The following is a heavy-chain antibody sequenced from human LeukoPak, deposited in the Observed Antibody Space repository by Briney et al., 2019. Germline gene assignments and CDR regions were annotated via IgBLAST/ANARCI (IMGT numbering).Heavy chain of an antibody. V-gene: IGHV3-23*01. CDR2: ISGSGGST. CDR1: GFTFSNYV. D-gene: IGHD3-9*01. Sequence: PGGSLRLSCVASGFTFSNYVMNWVRQAPGKGLEWVSAISGSGGSTYYADSVKGRFTISRDNSKNTLYLQMNSLRAEDTAVYYCAKDPPYDILTGYLAFDYWGQGTLVTVSS. J-gene: IGHJ4*02. CDR3: AKDPPYDILTGYLAFDY.